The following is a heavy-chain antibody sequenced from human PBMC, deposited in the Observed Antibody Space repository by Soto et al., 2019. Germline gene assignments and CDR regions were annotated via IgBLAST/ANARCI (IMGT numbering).Heavy chain of an antibody. V-gene: IGHV1-46*01. CDR3: VRGVASGFLFDY. D-gene: IGHD6-19*01. Sequence: QVQLVQSGAEVKKPGASVKVSCKASGYTFTKYYLHWVRQAPGQGLEWMGVISPSGGSTTYAQKFKGRVNMTSDTSTSTVYMELSSLRSDDTAVYWCVRGVASGFLFDYWGQGTLVTVSS. J-gene: IGHJ4*02. CDR1: GYTFTKYY. CDR2: ISPSGGST.